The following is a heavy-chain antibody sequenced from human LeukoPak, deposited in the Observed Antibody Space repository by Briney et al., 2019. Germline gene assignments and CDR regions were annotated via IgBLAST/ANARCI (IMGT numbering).Heavy chain of an antibody. Sequence: PSETLSLTCTVSGGSISSYYWSWIRQPAGKGLEWIGRIYTSGSTNYNPSLKSRVTMSVDTSKNQFSLKLSSVTAADTAVYYCARDRYYDTQDYYYGMDVWGQGTTLTVSS. CDR3: ARDRYYDTQDYYYGMDV. CDR1: GGSISSYY. V-gene: IGHV4-4*07. CDR2: IYTSGST. D-gene: IGHD3-22*01. J-gene: IGHJ6*02.